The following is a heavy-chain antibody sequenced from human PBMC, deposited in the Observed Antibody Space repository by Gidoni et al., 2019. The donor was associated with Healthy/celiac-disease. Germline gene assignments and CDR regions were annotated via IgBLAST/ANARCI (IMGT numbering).Heavy chain of an antibody. CDR2: ISSSSSTI. J-gene: IGHJ4*02. CDR1: GFTFSSYS. CDR3: ARDRLYGPSGYFDY. V-gene: IGHV3-48*01. Sequence: EVQLVESGGGLVQPGGSLRLSCAASGFTFSSYSMNWVRQAPGKGLEWVSYISSSSSTIYYADSVKGRFTISRDNAKNSLYLQMNSLRAEDTAVYYCARDRLYGPSGYFDYWGQGTLVTVSS. D-gene: IGHD3-10*01.